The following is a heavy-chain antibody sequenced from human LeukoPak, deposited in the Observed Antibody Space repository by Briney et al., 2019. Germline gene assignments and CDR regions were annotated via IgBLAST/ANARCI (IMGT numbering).Heavy chain of an antibody. CDR3: AKVARAWFGEFDY. CDR1: GFTFSSYW. CDR2: INHNGNVN. Sequence: GGSLRLSCAASGFTFSSYWMNWARQAPGKGLEWVASINHNGNVNYYVDSVKGRFTISRDNAKNSLYLQMSNLRAEDTAVYYCAKVARAWFGEFDYWGQGTLVTVSS. J-gene: IGHJ4*02. V-gene: IGHV3-7*03. D-gene: IGHD3-10*01.